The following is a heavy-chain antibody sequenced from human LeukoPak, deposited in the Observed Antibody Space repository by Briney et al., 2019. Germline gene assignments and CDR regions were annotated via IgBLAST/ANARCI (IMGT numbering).Heavy chain of an antibody. CDR2: INPSGGST. Sequence: VASVKVSCKASGYTFTSYYMHWVRQAPGQGLEWTGIINPSGGSTSYAQKFQGRVTMTRDTSTSTVYMELSSLRSEDTAVYYCARGDSPRPWLRPHHWFDPWGQGTLVTVSS. V-gene: IGHV1-46*01. CDR1: GYTFTSYY. J-gene: IGHJ5*02. CDR3: ARGDSPRPWLRPHHWFDP. D-gene: IGHD5-12*01.